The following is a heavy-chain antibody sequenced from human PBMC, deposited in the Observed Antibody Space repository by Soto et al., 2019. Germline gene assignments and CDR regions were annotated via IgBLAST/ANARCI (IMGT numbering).Heavy chain of an antibody. V-gene: IGHV4-59*01. Sequence: PSETLSLTCTVSGGSISSYYWSWIRQPPGKGLEWIGYIYYSGSTNYNPSLKSRVTISVDTSKNQFSLKLSSVTAADTAVYYCARVYYDILTVYYYFDYWGQGTLVTVSS. CDR1: GGSISSYY. D-gene: IGHD3-9*01. CDR3: ARVYYDILTVYYYFDY. J-gene: IGHJ4*02. CDR2: IYYSGST.